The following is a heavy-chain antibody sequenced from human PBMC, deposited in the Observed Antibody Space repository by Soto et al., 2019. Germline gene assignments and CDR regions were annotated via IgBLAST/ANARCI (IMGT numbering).Heavy chain of an antibody. Sequence: GGSLGLSCAASGFTFTRYSMNWVRQAPGKGLEWVSSISSTTNYIYYGDSMKGRFTISRDNAKNSLYLEMNSLRAEDTAVYYCARESEDLTSNFDYWGQGTLVTVSS. J-gene: IGHJ4*02. CDR1: GFTFTRYS. CDR3: ARESEDLTSNFDY. CDR2: ISSTTNYI. V-gene: IGHV3-21*06.